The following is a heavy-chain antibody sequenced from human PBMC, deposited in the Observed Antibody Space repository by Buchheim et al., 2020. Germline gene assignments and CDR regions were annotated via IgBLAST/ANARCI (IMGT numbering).Heavy chain of an antibody. D-gene: IGHD3-10*01. CDR1: GGSMSRYY. V-gene: IGHV4-59*01. CDR3: ARDEDGSGTLGY. Sequence: QVQLQESGPGLVAPSETLSLTCNVSGGSMSRYYWSWIRQPPGKGLEWIGYIYYSGTTNYNPFLKSRVTISIDRSQTESSLNLNYVTAADTAVYYCARDEDGSGTLGYWGQGT. J-gene: IGHJ4*02. CDR2: IYYSGTT.